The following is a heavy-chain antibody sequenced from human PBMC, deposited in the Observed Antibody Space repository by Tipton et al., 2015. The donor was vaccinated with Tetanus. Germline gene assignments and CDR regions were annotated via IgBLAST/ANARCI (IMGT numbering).Heavy chain of an antibody. CDR3: AKAAVAGTVSRFDY. CDR1: EFTFSSYA. V-gene: IGHV3-23*01. CDR2: ISGSGGST. D-gene: IGHD6-19*01. Sequence: PLRLSCAASEFTFSSYAMSWVRQAPGKGLEWVSAISGSGGSTYYADSVKGRFTISRDNSKNTLYLQMNSLRAEDTAVYYCAKAAVAGTVSRFDYWGQGTLVTVSS. J-gene: IGHJ4*02.